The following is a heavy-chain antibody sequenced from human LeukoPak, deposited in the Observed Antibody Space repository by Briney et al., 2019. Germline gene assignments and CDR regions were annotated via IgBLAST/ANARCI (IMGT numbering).Heavy chain of an antibody. V-gene: IGHV3-30*18. CDR1: GFTFSSYG. CDR2: ISYDGSNK. Sequence: GGSLRLSCAASGFTFSSYGMHWVRQAPGKGLEWVAVISYDGSNKYYADSVKGRFTISRDNSKNTLYLQMNSLRAEDTAVYYCAKERDCGTSCKGGFDYWGQGTLVTVSS. J-gene: IGHJ4*02. D-gene: IGHD2-2*01. CDR3: AKERDCGTSCKGGFDY.